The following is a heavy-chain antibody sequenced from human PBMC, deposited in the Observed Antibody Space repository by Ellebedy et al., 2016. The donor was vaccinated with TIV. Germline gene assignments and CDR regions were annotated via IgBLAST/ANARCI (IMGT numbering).Heavy chain of an antibody. V-gene: IGHV4-4*07. CDR2: IYSDGTP. CDR3: ASDTLRGIWES. D-gene: IGHD3-3*01. J-gene: IGHJ5*02. Sequence: MPSETLSLTCTVSGGSITSHYWSWIRQSAGKGLEWIGRIYSDGTPNYNPSLGSRVTMSVDTSRSQFSLRLTSVTAADTAVYYCASDTLRGIWESWGQGTLVTVSS. CDR1: GGSITSHY.